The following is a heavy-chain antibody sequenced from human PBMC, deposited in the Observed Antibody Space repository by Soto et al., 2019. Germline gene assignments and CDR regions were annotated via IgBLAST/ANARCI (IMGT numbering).Heavy chain of an antibody. D-gene: IGHD5-12*01. V-gene: IGHV1-2*04. J-gene: IGHJ4*02. CDR2: INPNSGAT. CDR1: GYTFTGYY. Sequence: QVQLVQSGAEVKKPGASVKVSCKASGYTFTGYYMHWVRQAPGQGLEWMGWINPNSGATNCAQKFQGWVTMTRDTSISTAYMELSRLRSDDTAVYYCTKTARGYSGYDPLDYWGQGTLVTVSS. CDR3: TKTARGYSGYDPLDY.